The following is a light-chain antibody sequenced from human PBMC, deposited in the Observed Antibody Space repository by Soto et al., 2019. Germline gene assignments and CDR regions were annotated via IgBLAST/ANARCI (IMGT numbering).Light chain of an antibody. Sequence: DIQMTQSPPSVSASIRYSLTITCRPSHSISSYLNWYQKKPGKAPKLLIYAASSVQSGVPSRFSGSGSGTDFTLTISSLQPEDFATYYCQQSYSTPRTFGGGTKVDIK. CDR2: AAS. CDR1: HSISSY. J-gene: IGKJ4*01. V-gene: IGKV1-39*01. CDR3: QQSYSTPRT.